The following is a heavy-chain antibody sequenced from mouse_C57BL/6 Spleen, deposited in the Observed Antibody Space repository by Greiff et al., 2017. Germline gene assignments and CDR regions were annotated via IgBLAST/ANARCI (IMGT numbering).Heavy chain of an antibody. CDR2: IHYDGSST. CDR1: GFTFSDYY. CDR3: ARDGPRGAMDY. J-gene: IGHJ4*01. Sequence: EVQVVESEGGLVQPGSSMKLSCTASGFTFSDYYLAWVRQVPEKGLEWVANIHYDGSSTYYLYSLKGGFIISRDNAKNILYLQMISLKSEDTSTYYRARDGPRGAMDYWGQGTSVTVSS. V-gene: IGHV5-16*01.